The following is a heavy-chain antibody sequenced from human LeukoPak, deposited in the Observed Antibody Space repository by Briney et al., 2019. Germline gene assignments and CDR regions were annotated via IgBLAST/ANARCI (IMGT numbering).Heavy chain of an antibody. Sequence: ASVKVSCKASGYTFTGYFMHWVRQAPGQGLEWMGWINPNSGGPNYAQKFQGRVTMTRDTSISTAYMELSSLRSDDTAVYYCATDREGARQNCFDPWGQGTLVTVSS. CDR2: INPNSGGP. CDR1: GYTFTGYF. J-gene: IGHJ5*02. V-gene: IGHV1-2*02. CDR3: ATDREGARQNCFDP. D-gene: IGHD3-10*01.